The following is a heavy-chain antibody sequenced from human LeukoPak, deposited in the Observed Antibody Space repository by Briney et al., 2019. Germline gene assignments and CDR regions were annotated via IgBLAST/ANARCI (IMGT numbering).Heavy chain of an antibody. D-gene: IGHD4-17*01. V-gene: IGHV4-34*01. J-gene: IGHJ5*02. CDR1: GGSFSGYY. Sequence: SETLSLTCAVYGGSFSGYYWSWIRQPPGKGLEWIGEINHSGSTNYNPSLKSRVTISVDTSKNQFSLKLSSVTAADTAVYYCARDLGMTTVTPRRNWFDPWGQGTLVTVSS. CDR2: INHSGST. CDR3: ARDLGMTTVTPRRNWFDP.